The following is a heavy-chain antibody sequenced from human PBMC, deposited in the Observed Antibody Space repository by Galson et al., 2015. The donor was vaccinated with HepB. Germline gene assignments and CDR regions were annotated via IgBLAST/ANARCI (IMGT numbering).Heavy chain of an antibody. V-gene: IGHV3-30*18. CDR2: ISYDGSNK. CDR3: AKQKPDYPYYYYYYGMDV. D-gene: IGHD4-11*01. J-gene: IGHJ6*02. CDR1: GFTFSSYG. Sequence: SLRLSCAASGFTFSSYGMHWVRQAPGKGLEWVAVISYDGSNKYYADSVKGRFTISRDNSKNTLYLQMNSLRAEDTAVYYCAKQKPDYPYYYYYYGMDVWGQGTTVTVSS.